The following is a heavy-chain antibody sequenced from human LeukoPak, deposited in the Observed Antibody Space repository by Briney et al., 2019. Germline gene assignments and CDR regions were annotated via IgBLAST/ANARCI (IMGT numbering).Heavy chain of an antibody. Sequence: GGSLRLSCAASGFTFSSYGMHWVRQAPGKGLEWVAFIRYDGSNKYYADSVKGRFTISRDNSKNTLYLQMNSLRAEDTAVYYCAKTSSYSNYVHAFDIWGQGTMVTVS. V-gene: IGHV3-30*02. CDR1: GFTFSSYG. D-gene: IGHD4-11*01. CDR3: AKTSSYSNYVHAFDI. CDR2: IRYDGSNK. J-gene: IGHJ3*02.